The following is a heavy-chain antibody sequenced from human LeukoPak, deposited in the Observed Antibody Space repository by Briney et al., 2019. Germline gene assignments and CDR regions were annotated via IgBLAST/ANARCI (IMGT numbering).Heavy chain of an antibody. Sequence: GGSLRLSCVASGFTFSNYWMSWVRQAPGKGLEWVANIKQDGSEKYYVDSVKGRFTISRDNAKNSLYLQMNILRAEDTAVYYCARGLNDSSGYPLAFDIWGQGTMVTVSS. D-gene: IGHD3-22*01. CDR3: ARGLNDSSGYPLAFDI. CDR2: IKQDGSEK. J-gene: IGHJ3*02. V-gene: IGHV3-7*03. CDR1: GFTFSNYW.